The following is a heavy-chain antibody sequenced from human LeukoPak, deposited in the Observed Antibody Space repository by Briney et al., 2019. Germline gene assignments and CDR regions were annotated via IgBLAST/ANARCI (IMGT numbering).Heavy chain of an antibody. CDR1: GFTFSSYG. CDR3: ARYDSSVYRGPDY. V-gene: IGHV3-33*01. D-gene: IGHD3-22*01. J-gene: IGHJ4*02. Sequence: GRSLRLSCAASGFTFSSYGMHWVRQAPGKGLEWVAVIWYDGSNKYYADSVKGRFTISRDNSKNTLYLQMNSLRAEDTAVYYCARYDSSVYRGPDYWGQGTLVTVSS. CDR2: IWYDGSNK.